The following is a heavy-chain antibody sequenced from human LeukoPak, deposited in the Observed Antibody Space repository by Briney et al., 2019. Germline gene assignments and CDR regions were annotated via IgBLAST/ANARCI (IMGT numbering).Heavy chain of an antibody. CDR3: ARDRGYDILTGYRDYYYYGMDV. J-gene: IGHJ6*02. V-gene: IGHV3-66*01. D-gene: IGHD3-9*01. CDR1: GFTFSNYA. CDR2: IYSGGST. Sequence: GGSLRLSCAASGFTFSNYAVSWVRQAPGKGLEWVSVIYSGGSTYYADSVKGRFTISRDNSKNTLYLQMNSLRAEDTAVHYCARDRGYDILTGYRDYYYYGMDVWGQGTTVTVSS.